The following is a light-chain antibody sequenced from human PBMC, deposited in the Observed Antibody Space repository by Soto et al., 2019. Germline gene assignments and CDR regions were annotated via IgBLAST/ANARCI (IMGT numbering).Light chain of an antibody. Sequence: EIVLTQSPATLSLSPGERATLSFRASQRVSSYLAWYQQKPGQAPRLLIYDASNRATGIPARFSGSGSGTDFTLTISSLEPEDFAVYYCQQRSTALTFGGGTKVDI. CDR1: QRVSSY. CDR3: QQRSTALT. CDR2: DAS. J-gene: IGKJ4*01. V-gene: IGKV3-11*01.